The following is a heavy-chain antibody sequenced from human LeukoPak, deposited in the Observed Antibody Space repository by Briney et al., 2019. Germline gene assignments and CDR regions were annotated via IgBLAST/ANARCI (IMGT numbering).Heavy chain of an antibody. J-gene: IGHJ4*02. CDR1: GFTLSNYA. V-gene: IGHV3-30*18. Sequence: GGSLRLSCAVSGFTLSNYAMHWVRQAPGKGLEWVAFISNDGITEYYADSMKGRFTISRDNSKNTVYLQMNSLRPEDTALYYCAKDDYGDLPWYFNSWGQGTLVTVSS. D-gene: IGHD4-17*01. CDR3: AKDDYGDLPWYFNS. CDR2: ISNDGITE.